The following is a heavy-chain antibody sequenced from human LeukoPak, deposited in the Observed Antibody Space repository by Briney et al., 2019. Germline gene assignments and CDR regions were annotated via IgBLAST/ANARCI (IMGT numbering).Heavy chain of an antibody. CDR3: ANYEFDY. CDR1: GFTFISYA. D-gene: IGHD5-12*01. J-gene: IGHJ4*02. CDR2: ISGSGGST. V-gene: IGHV3-23*01. Sequence: PAGGSPRLSCAASGFTFISYAMSWVRQAPGKGLEWVSAISGSGGSTYYADSVKGRFTISRDNSKNTLYPQMNSLRAEDTAVYYCANYEFDYWGQGTLVTVSS.